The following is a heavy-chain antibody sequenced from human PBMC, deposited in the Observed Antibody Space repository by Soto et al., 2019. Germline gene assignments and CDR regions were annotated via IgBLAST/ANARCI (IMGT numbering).Heavy chain of an antibody. Sequence: GGSLRLSCAASGFTFSSYGMHWVRQAPGKGLEWVAVIWYDGSNKYYADSVKGRFTISRDNSKNTLYLQMNSLRDEDTAVYYCARGPLPAAIYYYYGMDVWGQGTTVTVSS. D-gene: IGHD2-2*01. CDR2: IWYDGSNK. J-gene: IGHJ6*02. CDR1: GFTFSSYG. CDR3: ARGPLPAAIYYYYGMDV. V-gene: IGHV3-33*01.